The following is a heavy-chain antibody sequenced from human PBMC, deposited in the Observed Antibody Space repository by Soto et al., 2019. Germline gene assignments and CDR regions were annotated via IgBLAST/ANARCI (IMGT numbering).Heavy chain of an antibody. J-gene: IGHJ4*01. CDR2: FHSSGAT. V-gene: IGHV4-30-4*01. Sequence: QVQLQESGPGLVKPSQTLSLTCTVSGASISSADYYWSWIRQPPGKGLEWIGYFHSSGATYKDPSLKSRVTISVDPAKNQISLELDSVTGAETAIYYCASIWFGDFDYWGHGTLVTISS. CDR3: ASIWFGDFDY. CDR1: GASISSADYY. D-gene: IGHD3-10*01.